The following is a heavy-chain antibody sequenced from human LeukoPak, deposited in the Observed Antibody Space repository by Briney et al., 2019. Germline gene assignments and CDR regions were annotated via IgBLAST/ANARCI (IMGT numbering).Heavy chain of an antibody. J-gene: IGHJ4*02. CDR1: GFSFSSYW. CDR2: INSDESST. D-gene: IGHD1-26*01. Sequence: PGGSLRLSCAVAGFSFSSYWMHWVRQVPGKGLVWVSRINSDESSTSYADSVKGRFTISRDNAKNSLYLQMNSLRDEDTAVYYCARGGGATDYWGQGTLVTVSS. CDR3: ARGGGATDY. V-gene: IGHV3-74*01.